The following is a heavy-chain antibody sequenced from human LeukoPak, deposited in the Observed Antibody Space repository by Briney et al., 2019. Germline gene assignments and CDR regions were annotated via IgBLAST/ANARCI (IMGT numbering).Heavy chain of an antibody. V-gene: IGHV3-21*01. CDR2: ISSSSSYI. D-gene: IGHD3-22*01. CDR3: ARDAYYYDSSGYYDY. Sequence: ISSSSSYIYYADSVKGRFTISRDNAKNSLYLQMNSLRAEDTAVYYCARDAYYYDSSGYYDYWGQGTLVTVSS. J-gene: IGHJ4*02.